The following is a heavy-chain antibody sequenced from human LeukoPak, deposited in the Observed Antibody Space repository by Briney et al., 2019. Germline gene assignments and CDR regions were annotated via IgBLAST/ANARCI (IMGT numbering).Heavy chain of an antibody. CDR3: ATLTTVTHDAFDI. CDR2: ISSSGSSI. V-gene: IGHV3-21*01. J-gene: IGHJ3*02. Sequence: GGSLRLSCAASGFTFDKFVMTWLRQAPGKGLEWVSSISSSGSSIYYADSLRGRFTISRDNAKNSLFLQMHSLRAEDTAVYYCATLTTVTHDAFDIWGQGTMVTVSS. CDR1: GFTFDKFV. D-gene: IGHD4-17*01.